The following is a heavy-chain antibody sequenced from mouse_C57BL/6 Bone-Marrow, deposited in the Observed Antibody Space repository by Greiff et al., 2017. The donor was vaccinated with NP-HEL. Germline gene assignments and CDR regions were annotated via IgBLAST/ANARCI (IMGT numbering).Heavy chain of an antibody. CDR1: GYTFTSYW. CDR3: ARSAGYYFDY. Sequence: QVQLQQPGAELVKPGASVKLSCKASGYTFTSYWMHWVKQRPGQGLEWIGMIHPNSGSTNYNEKFKSKATLTVDKSSGTAYMQLSSLTSEDSAVYYCARSAGYYFDYWGQGTTLTVSS. J-gene: IGHJ2*01. D-gene: IGHD1-2*01. V-gene: IGHV1-64*01. CDR2: IHPNSGST.